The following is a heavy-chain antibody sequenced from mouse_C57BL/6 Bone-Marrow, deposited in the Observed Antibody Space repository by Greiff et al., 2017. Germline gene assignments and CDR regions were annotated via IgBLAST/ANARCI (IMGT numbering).Heavy chain of an antibody. Sequence: VQLQQSGAELVRPGASVKLSCTASGFNIKDDYKHWVKQRPEQGLEWIGWIDPENGDTEYASKFQGKATITADTSSNTAYLQLSSLTSEDTAVYYCTTGLTGTWGQGTTLTVSS. J-gene: IGHJ2*01. V-gene: IGHV14-4*01. D-gene: IGHD4-1*01. CDR2: IDPENGDT. CDR3: TTGLTGT. CDR1: GFNIKDDY.